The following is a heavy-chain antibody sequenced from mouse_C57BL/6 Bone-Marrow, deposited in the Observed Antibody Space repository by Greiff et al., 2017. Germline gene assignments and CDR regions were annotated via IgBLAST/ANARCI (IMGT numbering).Heavy chain of an antibody. Sequence: DVHLVESGGGLVKPGGSLKLSCAASGFTFSDYGMHWVRQAPEKGLEWVAYISSGSSTIYYADTVKGRITISRDNAKNTLFLQMTSLRSEDTAMYYCARSDYDLRGQGTTLTVSS. CDR3: ARSDYDL. CDR2: ISSGSSTI. D-gene: IGHD2-4*01. V-gene: IGHV5-17*01. CDR1: GFTFSDYG. J-gene: IGHJ2*01.